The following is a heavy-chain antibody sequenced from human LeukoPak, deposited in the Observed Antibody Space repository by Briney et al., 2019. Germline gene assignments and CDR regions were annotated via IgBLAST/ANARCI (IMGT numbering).Heavy chain of an antibody. CDR1: GFTFSSYA. CDR2: ISYDGSNK. V-gene: IGHV3-30*04. J-gene: IGHJ6*02. D-gene: IGHD2-21*02. CDR3: GRYAIAYCGGDCYSPAYYYYGMDV. Sequence: GRSLRLSCAASGFTFSSYAMHWVRQAPGKGLEWVAVISYDGSNKYYADSVRGRFTISRDNSKNTLYLQMNSLRAEDTAVYYCGRYAIAYCGGDCYSPAYYYYGMDVWGQGTTVTVSS.